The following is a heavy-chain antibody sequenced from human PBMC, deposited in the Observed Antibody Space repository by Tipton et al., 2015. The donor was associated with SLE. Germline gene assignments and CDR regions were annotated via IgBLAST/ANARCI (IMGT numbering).Heavy chain of an antibody. V-gene: IGHV4-4*09. D-gene: IGHD1-26*01. J-gene: IGHJ5*02. CDR3: ARHDRSKWSYWWFDL. Sequence: TLSLTCTVSGDSITNSYWSWIRKPPGKGPEWVGYIHTGGSTKFNPSLKSRVTLSLDTSKNHFSLKLTSVTAADTAVYYCARHDRSKWSYWWFDLWGQGTLVTVSS. CDR1: GDSITNSY. CDR2: IHTGGST.